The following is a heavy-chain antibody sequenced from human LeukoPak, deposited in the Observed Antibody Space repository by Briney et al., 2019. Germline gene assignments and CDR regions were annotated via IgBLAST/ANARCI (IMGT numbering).Heavy chain of an antibody. Sequence: GKSLRLSCAASGFTFSRNGMHWVRQAPGKGLEWVALIWYDGNNKYYADSVKGRFTISRDNSKNTLYLQMNSLRAEDTAMYYCARDYGTMTVAAVQGHFDYWGQGTLVTVSS. CDR1: GFTFSRNG. CDR2: IWYDGNNK. V-gene: IGHV3-33*01. D-gene: IGHD3-22*01. CDR3: ARDYGTMTVAAVQGHFDY. J-gene: IGHJ4*02.